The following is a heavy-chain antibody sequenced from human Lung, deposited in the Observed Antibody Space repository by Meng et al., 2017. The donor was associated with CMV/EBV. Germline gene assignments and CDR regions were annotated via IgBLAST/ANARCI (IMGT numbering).Heavy chain of an antibody. CDR1: GGSFSGYD. CDR3: ARGSTSVTMIVVVITAASLAYDA. J-gene: IGHJ5*02. CDR2: INHRGST. V-gene: IGHV4-34*01. Sequence: SXTXSLXXAVYGGSFSGYDWSWIRQSPGKGLEWIGEINHRGSTNYNPSLKSRLTISVDTYKNQFSLKLNSVTAADTAVYYCARGSTSVTMIVVVITAASLAYDAXGQGXLVTVSS. D-gene: IGHD3-22*01.